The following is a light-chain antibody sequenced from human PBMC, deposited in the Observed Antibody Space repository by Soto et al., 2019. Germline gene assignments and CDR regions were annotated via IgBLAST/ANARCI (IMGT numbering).Light chain of an antibody. J-gene: IGLJ2*01. CDR1: SGHSGHA. CDR2: LSSDGSH. Sequence: QPVLTQSASASASLGASVKLTCTLSSGHSGHAIAWHQQQPEKGPRYLMMLSSDGSHTKGDGIPDRFSGSSSGAERYLTISSLQSEDEADYYCQVWNGNSELVLFGGGTKLTVL. CDR3: QVWNGNSELVL. V-gene: IGLV4-69*01.